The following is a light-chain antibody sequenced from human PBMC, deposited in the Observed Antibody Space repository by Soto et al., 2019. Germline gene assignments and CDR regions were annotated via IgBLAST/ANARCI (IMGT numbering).Light chain of an antibody. V-gene: IGKV1-5*01. J-gene: IGKJ1*01. CDR3: QQYNSYRT. CDR1: QSISIW. CDR2: DAS. Sequence: DIQMTQSPSTLSASVGDRATITCRARQSISIWLAWYQQKPGKAPKLLIYDASNLESGVPSRFSGSGPGTEFTLTISSLQPDDFATYYCQQYNSYRTFGQGTKVDI.